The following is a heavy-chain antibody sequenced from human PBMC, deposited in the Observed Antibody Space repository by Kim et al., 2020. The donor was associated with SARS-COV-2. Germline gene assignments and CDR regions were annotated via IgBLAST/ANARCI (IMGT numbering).Heavy chain of an antibody. CDR3: ARAHDYGDYVPVVAVRRWVYYYYGMDV. CDR2: ISAYNGNT. Sequence: ASVKVSCKASGYTFTSYGISWVRQAPGQGLEWMGWISAYNGNTNYAQKLQGRVTMTTDTSTSTAYMELRSLRSDDTAVYYCARAHDYGDYVPVVAVRRWVYYYYGMDVWGQGTTVTVSS. J-gene: IGHJ6*02. D-gene: IGHD4-17*01. V-gene: IGHV1-18*01. CDR1: GYTFTSYG.